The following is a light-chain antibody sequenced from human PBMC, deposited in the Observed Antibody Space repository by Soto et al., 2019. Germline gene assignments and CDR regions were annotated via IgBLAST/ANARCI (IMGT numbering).Light chain of an antibody. Sequence: EIVMTQSPATPSVSPGEKATLLFKVSQIVSSTYLAWFQQKPGQAPRLLVYHTSNRATGIPDRFSASGSGTDFTLTISRLEPEDFAVYYCQQYESSPRTFGQGTKVDIK. CDR1: QIVSSTY. V-gene: IGKV3-20*01. J-gene: IGKJ1*01. CDR2: HTS. CDR3: QQYESSPRT.